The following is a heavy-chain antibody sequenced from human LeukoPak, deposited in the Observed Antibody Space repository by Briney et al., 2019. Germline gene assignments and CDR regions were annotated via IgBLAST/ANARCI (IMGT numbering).Heavy chain of an antibody. CDR1: GFTFSSYS. Sequence: GGSLRLSCAASGFTFSSYSMNWVRQAPGKGLEWVAVIWYDGSNKYYADSVKGRFTISRDNSKNTLYLQMNSLRAEDTSVYDCARDSAIVATIDDAFDIWGQGTMVTVSS. CDR2: IWYDGSNK. J-gene: IGHJ3*02. V-gene: IGHV3-33*08. CDR3: ARDSAIVATIDDAFDI. D-gene: IGHD5-12*01.